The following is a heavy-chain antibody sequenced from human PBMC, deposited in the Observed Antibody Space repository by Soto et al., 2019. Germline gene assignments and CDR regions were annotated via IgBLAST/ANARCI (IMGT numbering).Heavy chain of an antibody. CDR1: GFTFSSYA. CDR2: ISGSGTKT. D-gene: IGHD2-2*01. Sequence: GGSLRLSCAASGFTFSSYAMTWVRQAPGKGLEWVSSISGSGTKTYYADSVEGRFTISRDNSKNTLYLQMSSLRAEDTAVYYCAKVRNAYYFDSWGQGTLVTVSS. V-gene: IGHV3-23*01. J-gene: IGHJ4*02. CDR3: AKVRNAYYFDS.